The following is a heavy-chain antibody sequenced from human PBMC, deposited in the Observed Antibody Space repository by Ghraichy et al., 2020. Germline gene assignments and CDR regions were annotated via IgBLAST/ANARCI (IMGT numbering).Heavy chain of an antibody. CDR3: ARYCSDASCYRGIWFDP. CDR2: INHSGST. Sequence: GSLSLTCAVYGGSLSGYYWSWIRRPPGKGLEWIGEINHSGSTNYNPSLKSRVTISVDTSKNQFSLKVNSVTAADTAVYYCARYCSDASCYRGIWFDPWGQGTLVTVSS. V-gene: IGHV4-34*01. J-gene: IGHJ5*02. CDR1: GGSLSGYY. D-gene: IGHD2-2*02.